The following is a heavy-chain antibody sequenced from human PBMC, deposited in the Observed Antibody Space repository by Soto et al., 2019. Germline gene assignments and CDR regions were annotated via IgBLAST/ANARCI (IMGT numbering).Heavy chain of an antibody. CDR2: MHHSGIT. CDR3: ARSMYSTSAQLYYGMDV. J-gene: IGHJ6*02. CDR1: GDSIRSYY. Sequence: PSETLSLTCSVSGDSIRSYYWTWIRQPPGKWLEWIGSMHHSGITYYNLSLKSRVTISVDTSKNQLSLKLSSATAADTAVYYCARSMYSTSAQLYYGMDVWGQGTTVTVSS. D-gene: IGHD6-6*01. V-gene: IGHV4-38-2*02.